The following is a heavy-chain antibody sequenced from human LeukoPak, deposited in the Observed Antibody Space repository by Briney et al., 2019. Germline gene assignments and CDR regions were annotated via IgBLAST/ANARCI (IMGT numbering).Heavy chain of an antibody. J-gene: IGHJ3*02. V-gene: IGHV4-30-2*01. CDR1: GGSISSGGYS. CDR3: AREGSGDILTGHDAFDI. CDR2: IYHSGST. Sequence: PSQTLSLTCAVSGGSISSGGYSWSWIRQPPGKGLEWIGYIYHSGSTYYNPSLKSRVTISVDRSKNQFSLKLSSVTAADTAVYYCAREGSGDILTGHDAFDIWGQGTMVTVSS. D-gene: IGHD3-9*01.